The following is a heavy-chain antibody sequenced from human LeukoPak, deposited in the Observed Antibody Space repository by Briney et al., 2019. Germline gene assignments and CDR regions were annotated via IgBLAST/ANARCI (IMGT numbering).Heavy chain of an antibody. V-gene: IGHV3-21*01. Sequence: GGSLRLSCAASGFTFSSYSMNWVRQAPGKGLECVSSISSSSSYIYYADSVKRRFTISRDNAKNSLYLQMNSLRAEDTAVYYCATTLGDCSGGSCFDYWGQGTLVTVSS. J-gene: IGHJ4*02. D-gene: IGHD2-15*01. CDR1: GFTFSSYS. CDR2: ISSSSSYI. CDR3: ATTLGDCSGGSCFDY.